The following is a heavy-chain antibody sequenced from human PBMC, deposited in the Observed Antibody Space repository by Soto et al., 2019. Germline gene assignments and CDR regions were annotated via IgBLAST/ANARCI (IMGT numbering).Heavy chain of an antibody. J-gene: IGHJ6*02. Sequence: SETLSLTCTVSCGSISSGDYYWRWIREAPGKGLEWLGYIYYSGSTYYNPSLKSRVTISVDTSKNQFSLKLSSVTAADTAVYYCARGGAHAFRGSGTYHFGYGMDVWGQGIAVTVSS. CDR1: CGSISSGDYY. D-gene: IGHD3-10*01. V-gene: IGHV4-30-4*01. CDR2: IYYSGST. CDR3: ARGGAHAFRGSGTYHFGYGMDV.